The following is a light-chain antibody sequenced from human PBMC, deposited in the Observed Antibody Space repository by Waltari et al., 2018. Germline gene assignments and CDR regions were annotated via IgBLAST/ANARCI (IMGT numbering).Light chain of an antibody. Sequence: DIVMTQSPDSLSVSLGERATSNCKSNQSLLYSSNNKKYLAWYQQKAGQPPKLLTYWASTREYGVPDRFSVSGSGTDFTLTISSLQAEDVAVYYCQQYYTSPYTFGQGTKLEIK. J-gene: IGKJ2*01. CDR1: QSLLYSSNNKKY. V-gene: IGKV4-1*01. CDR2: WAS. CDR3: QQYYTSPYT.